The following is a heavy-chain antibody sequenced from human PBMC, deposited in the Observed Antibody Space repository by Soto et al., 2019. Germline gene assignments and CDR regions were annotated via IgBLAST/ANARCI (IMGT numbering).Heavy chain of an antibody. V-gene: IGHV4-59*01. CDR2: IYYNGST. CDR1: GGSISKYY. D-gene: IGHD2-2*01. Sequence: PSETLSLTCTVSGGSISKYYWSWIRQSPGKELEWIGYIYYNGSTKYNPSIKSRVTISVDTSKNQFSLKLSSVTAADTAVYYCAIDSYCSTTNCYAPDAFDIWGQGTMVTVSS. J-gene: IGHJ3*02. CDR3: AIDSYCSTTNCYAPDAFDI.